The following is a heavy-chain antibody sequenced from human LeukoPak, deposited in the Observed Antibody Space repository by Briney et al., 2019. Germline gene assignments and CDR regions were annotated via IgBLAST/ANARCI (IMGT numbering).Heavy chain of an antibody. CDR1: GYTFISYC. D-gene: IGHD3-16*01. J-gene: IGHJ6*03. CDR2: ISPYTTKT. V-gene: IGHV1-18*01. CDR3: AREGGVEPTAPQDYYSYQMDV. Sequence: ASVKVSCKASGYTFISYCITCVRQPPGQGLEWMGWISPYTTKTNYAQSLEGRLTITTDTSTSTAYMELRSLRSNDTAVYYCAREGGVEPTAPQDYYSYQMDVWGKGTTVTVSS.